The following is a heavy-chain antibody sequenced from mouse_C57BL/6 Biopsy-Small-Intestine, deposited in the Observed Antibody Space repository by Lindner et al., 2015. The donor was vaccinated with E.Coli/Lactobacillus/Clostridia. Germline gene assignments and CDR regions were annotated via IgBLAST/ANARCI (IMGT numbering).Heavy chain of an antibody. CDR1: GFNIKDYY. J-gene: IGHJ4*01. CDR3: TTLMVTPSMDY. Sequence: VQLQESGAELVRPGASVKLSCTASGFNIKDYYMHWGEAEGLNRAWSGLEGIDPEDGDTEYAPKFQGKATMTADTSSNTAYLQLSSLTSEDTAVYYCTTLMVTPSMDYWGQGTSVTVSS. CDR2: IDPEDGDT. D-gene: IGHD2-1*01. V-gene: IGHV14-1*01.